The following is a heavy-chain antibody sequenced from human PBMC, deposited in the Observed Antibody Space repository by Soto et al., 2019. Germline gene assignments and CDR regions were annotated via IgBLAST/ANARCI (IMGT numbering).Heavy chain of an antibody. Sequence: SETLFLTCTVSGGSISSGDYYWSWIRQPPGKGLEWIGYIYYSESTYYNPSLKSRVTISVDTSKNQFSLKLSSVTAADAAVYYCARCITMVRGVIIPPDGMDVWGQGTTVTVSS. CDR1: GGSISSGDYY. V-gene: IGHV4-30-4*01. D-gene: IGHD3-10*01. CDR3: ARCITMVRGVIIPPDGMDV. J-gene: IGHJ6*02. CDR2: IYYSEST.